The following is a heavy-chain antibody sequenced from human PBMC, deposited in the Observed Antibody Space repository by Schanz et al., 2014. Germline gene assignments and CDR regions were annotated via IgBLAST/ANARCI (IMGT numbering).Heavy chain of an antibody. CDR2: ISPKSGGR. D-gene: IGHD3-22*01. CDR1: GYTFTGYY. CDR3: ARDSGAMIVVVTSDAFDI. J-gene: IGHJ3*02. V-gene: IGHV1-2*06. Sequence: QVQLVQSGGEVKTPGASVKVSCKTSGYTFTGYYIHWVRQAPGQGLEWMGRISPKSGGRNYAQKFQGRVTMTRDPSISTAYMELSRLVYDDTAVYYCARDSGAMIVVVTSDAFDIWGQGTMVTVSS.